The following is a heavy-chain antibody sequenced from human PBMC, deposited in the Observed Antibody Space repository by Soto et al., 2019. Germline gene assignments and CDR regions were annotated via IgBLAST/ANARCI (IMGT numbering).Heavy chain of an antibody. V-gene: IGHV3-30-3*01. CDR2: ISYDGSNK. CDR3: ARDNSGGSFPDY. Sequence: GGSLRLSCAASGFTFSSYAMHWVRQAPGKGLEWVAVISYDGSNKYYADSVKGRFTISRDNSKNPLYLQMNSLRAEDTAVYYCARDNSGGSFPDYWGQGTLVTVSS. CDR1: GFTFSSYA. J-gene: IGHJ4*02. D-gene: IGHD2-15*01.